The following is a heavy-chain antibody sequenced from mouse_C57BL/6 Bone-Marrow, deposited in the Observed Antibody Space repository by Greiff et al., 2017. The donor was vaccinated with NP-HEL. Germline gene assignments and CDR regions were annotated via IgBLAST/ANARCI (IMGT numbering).Heavy chain of an antibody. CDR2: ISDGGSYT. CDR3: AREGYYGNFYYFDY. Sequence: DVHLVESGGGLVKPGGSLKLSCAASGFTFSSYAMSWVRQTPEKRLEWVATISDGGSYTYYPDNVKGRFTISRDNAKNNLYLQMSHLKSEDTAMYYCAREGYYGNFYYFDYWGQGTTLTVSS. J-gene: IGHJ2*01. V-gene: IGHV5-4*01. CDR1: GFTFSSYA. D-gene: IGHD2-1*01.